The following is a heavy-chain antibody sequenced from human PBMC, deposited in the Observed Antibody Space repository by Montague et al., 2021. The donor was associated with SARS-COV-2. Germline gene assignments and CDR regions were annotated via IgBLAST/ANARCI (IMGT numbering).Heavy chain of an antibody. Sequence: SETLSLTCAVSGGSLSGNDWSWIRQPPGKGLEWIGEISHSGNTKYNPSLKSRGSISEDTSKNQVSLKLTSVTAADTAVYFCARSPIGILGVVRTRYFDLWGRGTLVTVSS. V-gene: IGHV4-34*01. D-gene: IGHD3-3*02. CDR3: ARSPIGILGVVRTRYFDL. J-gene: IGHJ2*01. CDR2: ISHSGNT. CDR1: GGSLSGND.